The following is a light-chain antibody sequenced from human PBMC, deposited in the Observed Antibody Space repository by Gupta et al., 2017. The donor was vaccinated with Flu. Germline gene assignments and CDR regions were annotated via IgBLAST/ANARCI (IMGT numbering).Light chain of an antibody. V-gene: IGLV1-40*01. CDR2: GNS. Sequence: QSVLPQPPSVSRAPGQRVTISCTGRSSNIGAGYDVHWYQQHPGTAPKLLIYGNSNRPSGGPDRFSGSKSGTSAALAITGLQAEDEADYYCQSYDSSRSGGYVFGTGTKVTVL. J-gene: IGLJ1*01. CDR1: SSNIGAGYD. CDR3: QSYDSSRSGGYV.